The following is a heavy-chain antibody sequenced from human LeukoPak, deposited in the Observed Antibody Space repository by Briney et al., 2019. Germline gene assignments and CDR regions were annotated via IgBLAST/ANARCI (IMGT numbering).Heavy chain of an antibody. V-gene: IGHV4-34*01. J-gene: IGHJ4*02. Sequence: SETLSLTCAVYGGSFSGYYWSWIRQPPGKGLEWIGEINHSGSTNYNPSLKSRVTISVDTSKNQFSLKLSSVTAADTAVHYCASGRYSYGYWGQGTLVTVSS. D-gene: IGHD5-18*01. CDR3: ASGRYSYGY. CDR2: INHSGST. CDR1: GGSFSGYY.